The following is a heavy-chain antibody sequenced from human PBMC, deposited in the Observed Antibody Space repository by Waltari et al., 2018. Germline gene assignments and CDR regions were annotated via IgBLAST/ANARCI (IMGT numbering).Heavy chain of an antibody. D-gene: IGHD1-26*01. CDR2: IIPIFGTA. V-gene: IGHV1-69*12. CDR3: ARDGWAPGLRGMDV. Sequence: QVQLVQSGAEVKKPGSSVKVSCKASGGTFSSYAISWVRQAPGQGLEWMGGIIPIFGTATDAQKFQGRVTITADDSTVTAYMELSSLRSEDTAVYYCARDGWAPGLRGMDVWGQGTTVTVSS. CDR1: GGTFSSYA. J-gene: IGHJ6*02.